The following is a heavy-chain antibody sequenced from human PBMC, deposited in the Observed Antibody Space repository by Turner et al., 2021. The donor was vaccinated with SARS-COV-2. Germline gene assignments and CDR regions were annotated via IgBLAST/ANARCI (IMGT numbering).Heavy chain of an antibody. J-gene: IGHJ3*02. Sequence: QVQLVQSGAEVKKPGASVQVSCKASGYTFSSYYMHWVRQAPGQGLEWMGIINPSGGSTAYAQRFQGRVTMTRDTSTSTLYMELSSRRSEDTAVYYCARVGGAFDIWGQGTMVIVSS. CDR2: INPSGGST. CDR1: GYTFSSYY. CDR3: ARVGGAFDI. D-gene: IGHD3-16*01. V-gene: IGHV1-46*01.